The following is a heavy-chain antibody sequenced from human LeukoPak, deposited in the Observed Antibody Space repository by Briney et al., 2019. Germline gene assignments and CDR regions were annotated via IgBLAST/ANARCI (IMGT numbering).Heavy chain of an antibody. D-gene: IGHD3-22*01. Sequence: PSETLSLTCTVSGYSISSGYYWGWIRQPPGKGLEWIGSIYHSGSTYYNPSLKSRVTISVDSSKNQFSLKLSSVTAADTAVYYCARDRGYYYDSKGWFDPWGQGTLVTVSS. CDR2: IYHSGST. V-gene: IGHV4-38-2*02. CDR3: ARDRGYYYDSKGWFDP. J-gene: IGHJ5*02. CDR1: GYSISSGYY.